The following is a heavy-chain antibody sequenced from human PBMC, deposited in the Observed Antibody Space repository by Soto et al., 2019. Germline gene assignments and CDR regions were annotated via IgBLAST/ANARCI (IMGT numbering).Heavy chain of an antibody. CDR3: ARAHIVADY. V-gene: IGHV1-3*01. J-gene: IGHJ4*02. CDR1: GYTFTNSV. Sequence: ASVKVSCKASGYTFTNSVMHWVRQAPGQRLEWMGWINAGNGNTGYAQKFQGRVTMTRNTSISTAYMELSSLRSEDTAVYYCARAHIVADYWGQGTLVTVSS. CDR2: INAGNGNT. D-gene: IGHD5-12*01.